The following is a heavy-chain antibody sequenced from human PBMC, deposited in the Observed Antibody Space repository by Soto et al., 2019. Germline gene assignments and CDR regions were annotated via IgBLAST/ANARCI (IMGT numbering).Heavy chain of an antibody. CDR3: ARAARGFGDLWSIDY. CDR1: GYTFTDYG. J-gene: IGHJ4*02. V-gene: IGHV1-18*04. Sequence: ASVKVSCKASGYTFTDYGMSWVRQAPGQGLEWMGWISGYNGNTNYAQKLQGRVTMTTDTSTSTAYMELRNLRSDDTAVYFCARAARGFGDLWSIDYWGQGTLVTVS. D-gene: IGHD3-10*01. CDR2: ISGYNGNT.